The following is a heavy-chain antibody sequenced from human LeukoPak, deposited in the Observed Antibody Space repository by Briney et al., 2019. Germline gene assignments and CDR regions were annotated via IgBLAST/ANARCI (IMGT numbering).Heavy chain of an antibody. D-gene: IGHD2-15*01. Sequence: PGGSLRLSCAASGFTFSNYGMHWVRQAPGKGLEWVAVTWYDGSNKYYADSVKGRFTISRDNSKNTLYLQMNSLRAEDTAVYYCARDPRIGYCSGGTCSFLDYWGQGTLVTVSS. CDR3: ARDPRIGYCSGGTCSFLDY. J-gene: IGHJ4*02. V-gene: IGHV3-33*01. CDR1: GFTFSNYG. CDR2: TWYDGSNK.